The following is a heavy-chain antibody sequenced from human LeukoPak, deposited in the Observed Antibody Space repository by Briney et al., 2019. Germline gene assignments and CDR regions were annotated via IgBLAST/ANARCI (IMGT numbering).Heavy chain of an antibody. CDR1: GGSISSHY. Sequence: PSETLSLTCTVSGGSISSHYWSWIRQPPGKGLEWIGYIYTSGSTNYNPSLKNRVTISVDTSKNQFSLKLSSVTAADTAVYYCARTAPNYYYYYMDVWGKGTTVTVSS. CDR3: ARTAPNYYYYYMDV. D-gene: IGHD5-18*01. V-gene: IGHV4-4*09. CDR2: IYTSGST. J-gene: IGHJ6*03.